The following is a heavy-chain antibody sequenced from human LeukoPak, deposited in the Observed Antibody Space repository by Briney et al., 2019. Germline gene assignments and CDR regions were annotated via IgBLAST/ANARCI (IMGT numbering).Heavy chain of an antibody. CDR1: GYTFTGYY. CDR3: ATGRYSGSYYVRSVPFYYMDV. D-gene: IGHD1-26*01. J-gene: IGHJ6*03. V-gene: IGHV1-2*02. CDR2: INPNSGGT. Sequence: GASVKVSCKASGYTFTGYYMHWVRQAPGQGLEWMGWINPNSGGTNYAQKFQGRVTMTEDTSTDTAYMGPSSLRSEDTAVYYCATGRYSGSYYVRSVPFYYMDVWGKGTTVTISS.